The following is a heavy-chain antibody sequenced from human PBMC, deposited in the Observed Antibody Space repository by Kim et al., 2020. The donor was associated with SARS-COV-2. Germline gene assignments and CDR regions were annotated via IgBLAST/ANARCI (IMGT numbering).Heavy chain of an antibody. D-gene: IGHD3-10*01. CDR1: GFTFSSYE. Sequence: GGSLRLSCAASGFTFSSYEMNWVRQAPGKGLEWVSYISSSGSTICYADSVKGRFTISRDNAKNSLYLQMNSLRAEDTAVYYCARERGGILWFGGQYGMDVWGQGTTVTVSS. CDR2: ISSSGSTI. J-gene: IGHJ6*02. CDR3: ARERGGILWFGGQYGMDV. V-gene: IGHV3-48*03.